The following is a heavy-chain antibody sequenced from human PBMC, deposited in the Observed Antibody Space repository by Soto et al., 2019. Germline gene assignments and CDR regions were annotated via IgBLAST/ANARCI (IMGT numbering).Heavy chain of an antibody. V-gene: IGHV3-53*04. CDR3: ARVNSEDTAMAMGDYYYYYMDV. J-gene: IGHJ6*03. Sequence: GGSLRLSCAASGFTVSSNYMSWVRQAPGKGLEWVSVIYSGGSTYYADSVKGRFTISRHNSKNTLYLQMNSLRAEDTAVYYCARVNSEDTAMAMGDYYYYYMDVWGKGTTVTVSS. CDR1: GFTVSSNY. D-gene: IGHD5-18*01. CDR2: IYSGGST.